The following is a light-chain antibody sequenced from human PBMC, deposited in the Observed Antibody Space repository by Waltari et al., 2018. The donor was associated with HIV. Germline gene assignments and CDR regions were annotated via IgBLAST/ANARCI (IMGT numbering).Light chain of an antibody. Sequence: QSALTQPRSVSGSPGQSVTISCTGTSSDVGLYKYVSWYQQHPGKVPTLLIYDLNDRPSGVPERFSGSKSGTTASLTISGLQAEDEAFYYCCSYAGSYTLIFGGGTKLTVL. J-gene: IGLJ2*01. CDR1: SSDVGLYKY. V-gene: IGLV2-11*01. CDR3: CSYAGSYTLI. CDR2: DLN.